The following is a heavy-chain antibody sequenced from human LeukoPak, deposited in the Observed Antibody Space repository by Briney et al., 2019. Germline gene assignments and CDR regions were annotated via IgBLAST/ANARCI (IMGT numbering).Heavy chain of an antibody. Sequence: GGSLRLSCAASGFIFSSYAMSWVRHAPGKGLEWVSAISGSGGSTYYADSVKGRFTISRDNSKNTLYLQMNSLRAEDTAVYYCAKDGLWFGIDYWGQGTLVTVSS. CDR2: ISGSGGST. CDR3: AKDGLWFGIDY. D-gene: IGHD3-10*01. J-gene: IGHJ4*02. CDR1: GFIFSSYA. V-gene: IGHV3-23*01.